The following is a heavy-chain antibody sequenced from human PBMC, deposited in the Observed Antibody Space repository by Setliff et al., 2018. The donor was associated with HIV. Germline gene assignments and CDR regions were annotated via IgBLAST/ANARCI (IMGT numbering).Heavy chain of an antibody. CDR3: ARYMVRGVTEWGY. Sequence: GASVKVSCKASGYTFTSYDINWVRQATGQGLEWMGWRNPNSGNTGYAQKFQGRVTMTRNTSISTAYMELSSLGSEDTAVYYCARYMVRGVTEWGYWGQGTLVTVSS. D-gene: IGHD3-10*01. J-gene: IGHJ4*02. V-gene: IGHV1-8*01. CDR1: GYTFTSYD. CDR2: RNPNSGNT.